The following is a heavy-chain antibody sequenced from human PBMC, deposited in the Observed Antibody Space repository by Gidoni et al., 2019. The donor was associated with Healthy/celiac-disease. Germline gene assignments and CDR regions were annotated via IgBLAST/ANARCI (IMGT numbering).Heavy chain of an antibody. CDR1: GFTLRGSA. J-gene: IGHJ4*02. D-gene: IGHD6-13*01. Sequence: EVQLVESGGGLVQPGGSLKLSCAASGFTLRGSAMHWVRQASGKGLEWVGRIRSKAKSYATAYAASVKGRFTISRDDSKNTAYLQMNSLKTEDTAVYYCTRRSAAGLSYDYWGQGTLVTVSS. CDR3: TRRSAAGLSYDY. V-gene: IGHV3-73*01. CDR2: IRSKAKSYAT.